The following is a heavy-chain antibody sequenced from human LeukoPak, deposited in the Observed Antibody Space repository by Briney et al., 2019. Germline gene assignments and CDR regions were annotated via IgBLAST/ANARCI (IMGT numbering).Heavy chain of an antibody. CDR2: IIPILGIA. V-gene: IGHV1-69*02. CDR3: ASSLGY. Sequence: XSSXXXXWXXXAXGQGLEWMRRIIPILGIANYAQKFRGRVTITADKSTSTAYMELSSLRSEDTAVYYCASSLGYWGQGTLVTVSS. J-gene: IGHJ4*02. CDR1: XSSXX.